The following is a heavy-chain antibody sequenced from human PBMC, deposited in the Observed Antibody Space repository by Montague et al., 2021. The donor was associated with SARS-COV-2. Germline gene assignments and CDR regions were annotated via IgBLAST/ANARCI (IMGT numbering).Heavy chain of an antibody. CDR1: GGSISSYY. CDR3: ARRDSVAEYDNSGYHYYYGMDV. J-gene: IGHJ6*02. Sequence: SETLSLTCTVSGGSISSYYWSWIRQPPGKGLEWIGYFYYIGSTNYNPSLKSRVTMSLDTSKNQFSLKLTSVTAADTAVYYCARRDSVAEYDNSGYHYYYGMDVWGQGTTVTVSS. V-gene: IGHV4-59*08. CDR2: FYYIGST. D-gene: IGHD3-22*01.